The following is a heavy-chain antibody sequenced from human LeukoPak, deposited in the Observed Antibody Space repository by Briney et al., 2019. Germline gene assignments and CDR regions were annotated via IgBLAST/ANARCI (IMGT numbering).Heavy chain of an antibody. V-gene: IGHV3-7*01. J-gene: IGHJ4*02. CDR1: AFTFSSYW. CDR3: AREAFVTATPYYFDY. CDR2: IKGDGSEK. D-gene: IGHD2-21*02. Sequence: GGSLRLSCAASAFTFSSYWMSWVRQAPGKGLEWVANIKGDGSEKYYVDSVKGRFTISRDNAKNSLYLQMNSLRAEDTAVYYCAREAFVTATPYYFDYWGQGTLVTVSS.